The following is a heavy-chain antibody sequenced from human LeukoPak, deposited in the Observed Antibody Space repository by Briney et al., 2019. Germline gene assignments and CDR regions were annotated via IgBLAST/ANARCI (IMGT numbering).Heavy chain of an antibody. D-gene: IGHD6-19*01. CDR1: GDSISNHNYF. Sequence: KSSETLSLTCTVSGDSISNHNYFWGWIRRTPGTGLEWIANIHYIGSTYYNPSLKSRVTISLDKSKNQFSLKVNSVTAADTAVYYCAKTVPYSSGWRATFDHWGQGTLVTVSS. CDR2: IHYIGST. V-gene: IGHV4-39*01. J-gene: IGHJ4*02. CDR3: AKTVPYSSGWRATFDH.